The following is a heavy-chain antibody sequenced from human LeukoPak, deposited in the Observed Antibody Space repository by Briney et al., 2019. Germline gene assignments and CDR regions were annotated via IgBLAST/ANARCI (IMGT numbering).Heavy chain of an antibody. Sequence: GGSLRLSCAASGFTLSDYWMSWVRQAPGRGLEWVANIKEDGSETNYVDSVKGRFTISRDNAKNSLYLQMNSLRAEDTAVYYCARDWGVVTALFQHWGQGTPVTVSS. J-gene: IGHJ1*01. D-gene: IGHD2-21*02. V-gene: IGHV3-7*01. CDR1: GFTLSDYW. CDR2: IKEDGSET. CDR3: ARDWGVVTALFQH.